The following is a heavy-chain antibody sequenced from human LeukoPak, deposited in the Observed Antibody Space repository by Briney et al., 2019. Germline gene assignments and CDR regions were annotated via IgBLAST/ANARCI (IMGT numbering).Heavy chain of an antibody. V-gene: IGHV7-4-1*02. J-gene: IGHJ4*02. CDR1: GYTYTSYA. CDR3: ARVEDEAGSYYFDY. D-gene: IGHD3-10*01. Sequence: ASVKVSCTASGYTYTSYAMNWVRQAPGQGLEWMGWINTNTGNPTYAQGFTGRFVFSLDTSVSTAYLQISSLKAEDTAVYYCARVEDEAGSYYFDYWGQGTLVTVSS. CDR2: INTNTGNP.